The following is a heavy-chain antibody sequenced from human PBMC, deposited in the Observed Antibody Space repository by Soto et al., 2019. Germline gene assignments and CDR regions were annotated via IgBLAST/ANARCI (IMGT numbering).Heavy chain of an antibody. J-gene: IGHJ4*02. CDR2: IWYDGSNK. CDR1: GFTFSSYG. V-gene: IGHV3-33*01. CDR3: ARPNRNYYDSSGPCTYFDY. D-gene: IGHD3-22*01. Sequence: GGSLRLSCAASGFTFSSYGMHWVRQALGKGLEWVAVIWYDGSNKYYADSVKGRFTISRDNSKNTLYLQMISLRAEDTAVYYCARPNRNYYDSSGPCTYFDYWGQGTLVTVSS.